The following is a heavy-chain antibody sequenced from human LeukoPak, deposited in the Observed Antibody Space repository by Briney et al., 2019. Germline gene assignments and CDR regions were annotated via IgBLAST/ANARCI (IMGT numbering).Heavy chain of an antibody. D-gene: IGHD6-6*01. CDR1: GFTFNTYS. Sequence: PGGSLRLSCTASGFTFNTYSMNWVRQAPGKGLEWVSYISSDSSAIYYADSVKGRFTISRDNPKNSLYLQLNSVRAEDTAVYYCARGYSSSSGFHFDYWGQGTLVTVST. V-gene: IGHV3-48*01. CDR3: ARGYSSSSGFHFDY. J-gene: IGHJ4*02. CDR2: ISSDSSAI.